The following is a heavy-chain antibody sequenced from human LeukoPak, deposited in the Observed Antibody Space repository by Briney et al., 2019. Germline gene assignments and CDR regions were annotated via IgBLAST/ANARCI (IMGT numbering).Heavy chain of an antibody. V-gene: IGHV5-10-1*01. CDR2: IDPSDSYT. CDR1: GCGFTSYW. CDR3: ARHDGRDLGYLDP. D-gene: IGHD3-16*02. J-gene: IGHJ5*02. Sequence: GEALRISCKGSGCGFTSYWISWGRRMPGKGGEWMGRIDPSDSYTNYSPSFQGHVTISADKSISTAYLQWSSLKASDTAMYYCARHDGRDLGYLDPWGQGTLVTVSS.